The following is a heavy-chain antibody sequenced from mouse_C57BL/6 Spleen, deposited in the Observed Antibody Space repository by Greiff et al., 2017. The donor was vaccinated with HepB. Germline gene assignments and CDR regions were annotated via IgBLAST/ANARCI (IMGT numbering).Heavy chain of an antibody. J-gene: IGHJ2*01. Sequence: QVQLQQSGAELVKPGASVKISCKASGYAFSSYWMNWVKQRPGKGLEWIGQIYPGDGDTNYNGKFKGKATLTADKSSSTAYMQLSSLTSEDSAVYFCAREWNVYSFFDYWGQGTTLTVSS. CDR2: IYPGDGDT. V-gene: IGHV1-80*01. CDR3: AREWNVYSFFDY. D-gene: IGHD2-1*01. CDR1: GYAFSSYW.